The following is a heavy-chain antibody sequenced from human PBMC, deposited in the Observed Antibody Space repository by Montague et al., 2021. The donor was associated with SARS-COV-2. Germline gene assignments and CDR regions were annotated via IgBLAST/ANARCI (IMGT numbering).Heavy chain of an antibody. CDR1: GFSRNTDGVG. Sequence: PALVKPTQTLTLTCVFSGFSRNTDGVGVAWIRRPPGKALEWLALIYWDGDQRYSPSLKTRVTITKDTSRNRVVLTVTNLDPVDIATYYCARRYDFYRAEAFDVWGQGTMLTVSS. CDR3: ARRYDFYRAEAFDV. D-gene: IGHD3-3*01. V-gene: IGHV2-5*02. J-gene: IGHJ3*01. CDR2: IYWDGDQ.